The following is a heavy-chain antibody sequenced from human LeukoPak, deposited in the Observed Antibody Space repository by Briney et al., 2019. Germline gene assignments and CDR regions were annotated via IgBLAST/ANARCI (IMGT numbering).Heavy chain of an antibody. Sequence: SCKASGGTFSSYAMSWVRQAPGKGVEWVSAISGSGGSTYYADSVKGRFTISRDNSKNTLYLQMNRLRAEDTAVYYCAKFDGDYGDFFDYWGQGTLVTVSS. J-gene: IGHJ4*02. CDR1: GGTFSSYA. CDR3: AKFDGDYGDFFDY. CDR2: ISGSGGST. D-gene: IGHD4-17*01. V-gene: IGHV3-23*01.